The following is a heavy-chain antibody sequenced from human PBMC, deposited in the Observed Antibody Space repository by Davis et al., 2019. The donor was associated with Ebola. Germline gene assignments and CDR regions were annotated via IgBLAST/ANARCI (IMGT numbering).Heavy chain of an antibody. CDR2: IHSSGNT. CDR1: GGSISSPF. D-gene: IGHD5/OR15-5a*01. CDR3: ARGRHLSVSPFAY. J-gene: IGHJ4*02. V-gene: IGHV4-59*11. Sequence: PSETLSLTCLVSGGSISSPFWTWIRQSPGKGLEWIGYIHSSGNTNYNPSLESRVTISVDASTNQFSLRLTSVTAADTAVYYCARGRHLSVSPFAYWGQGILVTVSP.